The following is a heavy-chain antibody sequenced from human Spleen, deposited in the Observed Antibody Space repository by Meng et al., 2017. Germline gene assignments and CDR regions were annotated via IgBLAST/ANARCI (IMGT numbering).Heavy chain of an antibody. CDR1: GFTFSNSD. CDR3: ARDPSRGSYGIYYYYYGMDV. CDR2: VSWNGSRT. V-gene: IGHV3-19*01. Sequence: GESLKISCAASGFTFSNSDMNWVRQAPGKGLEWVSGVSWNGSRTHYADSVKGRFIISRDNSRNFLYQQMNSLRAEDTAVYYCARDPSRGSYGIYYYYYGMDVWGQGTTVTVSS. J-gene: IGHJ6*02. D-gene: IGHD1-26*01.